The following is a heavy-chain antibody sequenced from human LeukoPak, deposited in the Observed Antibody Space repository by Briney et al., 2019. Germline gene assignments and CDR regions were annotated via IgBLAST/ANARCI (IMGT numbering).Heavy chain of an antibody. CDR3: AKSFSTYYYDSSGYLGDAFDI. J-gene: IGHJ3*02. V-gene: IGHV3-23*01. CDR1: GFTFSSYA. Sequence: GGSLRLSCAASGFTFSSYAMSWVRQAPGKGLEWVSAISGSGGSTYYADSVRGRFTISRDNSKNTLYPQMNSLRAEDTAVYYCAKSFSTYYYDSSGYLGDAFDIWGQGTMVTVSS. D-gene: IGHD3-22*01. CDR2: ISGSGGST.